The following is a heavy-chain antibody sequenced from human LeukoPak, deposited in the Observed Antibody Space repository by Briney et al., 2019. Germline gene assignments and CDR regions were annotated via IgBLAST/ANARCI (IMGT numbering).Heavy chain of an antibody. V-gene: IGHV1-46*01. D-gene: IGHD6-13*01. Sequence: GASVKVSCKASGYTFTSYYMHWVRQAPGQGLEWMGIINPSGGSTSYAQKFQGRVTMTRDMSTSTVYMELSSLRSEDTAVYYCARDSGSSWSVYYYYYMDVWGKGTTVTVSS. CDR1: GYTFTSYY. CDR2: INPSGGST. CDR3: ARDSGSSWSVYYYYYMDV. J-gene: IGHJ6*03.